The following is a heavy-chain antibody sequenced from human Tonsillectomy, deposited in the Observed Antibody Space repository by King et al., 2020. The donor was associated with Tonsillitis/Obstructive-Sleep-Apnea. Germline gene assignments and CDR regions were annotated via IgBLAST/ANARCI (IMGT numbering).Heavy chain of an antibody. Sequence: VQLVESGGGVVQPGRSLRLSCAASGFTFSSYVMHWVRQGPGKGLEWVAVISNDGTNKYNADSVKGRFTISRDNSKNTLYLQMNSLRAEDTAVYYCARAYRGDRGAFDIWGQGTMVTVSS. CDR2: ISNDGTNK. CDR3: ARAYRGDRGAFDI. V-gene: IGHV3-30*04. D-gene: IGHD3-10*01. J-gene: IGHJ3*02. CDR1: GFTFSSYV.